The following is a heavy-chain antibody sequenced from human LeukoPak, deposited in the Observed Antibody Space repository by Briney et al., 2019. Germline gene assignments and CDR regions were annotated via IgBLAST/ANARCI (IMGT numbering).Heavy chain of an antibody. CDR1: GLTVSSYSM. V-gene: IGHV4-4*02. Sequence: GSLRLSCAASGLTVSSYSMNWVRQPPGKGLEWIGEIYHSGSTNYNPSLKSRVTISVDKSKNQFSLKLSSVTAADTAVYYCARASTHYSNYERENNWFDPWGQGTLVTVSS. CDR3: ARASTHYSNYERENNWFDP. CDR2: IYHSGST. J-gene: IGHJ5*02. D-gene: IGHD4-11*01.